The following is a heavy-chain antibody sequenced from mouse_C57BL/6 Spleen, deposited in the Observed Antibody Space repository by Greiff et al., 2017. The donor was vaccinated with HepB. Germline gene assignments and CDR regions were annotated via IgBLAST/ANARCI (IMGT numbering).Heavy chain of an antibody. D-gene: IGHD1-1*01. CDR1: GYTFTEYT. Sequence: QVQLQQSGAELVKPGASVKLSCKASGYTFTEYTIHWVKQRSGQGLEWIGWFYPGSGSIKYNEKFKDKATLTADKSSSTVYMELSRLTSEDSAVYFCARHEDPFTTVVATDWFAYWGQGTLVTVSA. V-gene: IGHV1-62-2*01. CDR2: FYPGSGSI. J-gene: IGHJ3*01. CDR3: ARHEDPFTTVVATDWFAY.